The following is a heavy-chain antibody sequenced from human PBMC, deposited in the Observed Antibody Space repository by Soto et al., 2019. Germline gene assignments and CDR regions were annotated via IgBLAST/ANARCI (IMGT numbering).Heavy chain of an antibody. CDR3: AKEQWPYYFDY. J-gene: IGHJ4*02. D-gene: IGHD6-19*01. CDR1: GFTFSSYG. Sequence: GGSLRLSCAASGFTFSSYGMHWVRQAPGKGLEWVAVISYDGSNKYYADSVKGRFTISRDNSKNTLYLQMNSLRAEDTAVYYCAKEQWPYYFDYWGQGTLVTVSS. V-gene: IGHV3-30*18. CDR2: ISYDGSNK.